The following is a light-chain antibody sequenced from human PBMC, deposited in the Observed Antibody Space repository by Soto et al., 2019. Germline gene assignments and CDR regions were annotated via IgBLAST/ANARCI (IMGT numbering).Light chain of an antibody. V-gene: IGLV1-44*01. CDR1: NSNVGSNP. CDR2: DNV. J-gene: IGLJ3*02. CDR3: STWDDSLNGWV. Sequence: QSVLTQPPSASGTPGQRVTISCSTSNSNVGSNPVNWYQQLPGMAPKLTIYDNVERPSGVPDRFSGSRSGTSASLAISGLQSDDEAVYFCSTWDDSLNGWVFGGGTKLTVL.